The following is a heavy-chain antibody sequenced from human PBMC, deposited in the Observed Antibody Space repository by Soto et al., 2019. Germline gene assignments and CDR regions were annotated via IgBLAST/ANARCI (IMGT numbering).Heavy chain of an antibody. J-gene: IGHJ5*02. CDR3: ARNPRLRYFDWLSSSNWFDP. CDR2: INHSGST. Sequence: PSETLSLTCAVYGGSFSGYYWSWIRQPPGKGLEWIGEINHSGSTNYNPSLKSRVTISVDTSKNQFSLKLSSVTAADTTVYYCARNPRLRYFDWLSSSNWFDPWGQ. CDR1: GGSFSGYY. D-gene: IGHD3-9*01. V-gene: IGHV4-34*01.